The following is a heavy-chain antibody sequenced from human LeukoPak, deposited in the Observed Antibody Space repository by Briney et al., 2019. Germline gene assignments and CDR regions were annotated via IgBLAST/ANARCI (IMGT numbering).Heavy chain of an antibody. V-gene: IGHV3-21*01. D-gene: IGHD3-22*01. J-gene: IGHJ4*02. CDR3: ARDLRSSGYYAFDY. CDR2: ISSSSSYI. CDR1: GFTFSSYS. Sequence: GSLRLSCAASGFTFSSYSMNWVRQAPGKGLEWVSSISSSSSYINYADSVKGRFTISRDNAKNSLYLQMNSLRAEDTAVYYCARDLRSSGYYAFDYWGQGTLVTVSS.